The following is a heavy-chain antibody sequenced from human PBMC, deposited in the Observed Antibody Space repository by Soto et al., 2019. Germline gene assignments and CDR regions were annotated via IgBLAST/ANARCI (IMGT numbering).Heavy chain of an antibody. V-gene: IGHV4-4*02. CDR1: GDSINSSHW. CDR3: ATVREYSRGGYPWVKGWFDP. Sequence: SETLSLTCAVSGDSINSSHWWNWVRQPPGKGLEWIGQISHSGSTSYNPSLTSRVTISVDKSKNHFSLKLTSVTAADTAVYYCATVREYSRGGYPWVKGWFDPWGQGSLVTV. CDR2: ISHSGST. D-gene: IGHD6-19*01. J-gene: IGHJ5*02.